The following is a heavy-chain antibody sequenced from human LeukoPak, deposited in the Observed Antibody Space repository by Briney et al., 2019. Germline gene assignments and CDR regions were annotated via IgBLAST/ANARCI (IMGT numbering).Heavy chain of an antibody. V-gene: IGHV1-2*02. CDR2: MNPNSGAT. D-gene: IGHD4-17*01. CDR1: GYTFTDSY. CDR3: ARGGGDYDWFDP. Sequence: GASVKVSCKASGYTFTDSYIHWVRQAPGQGLEWMGWMNPNSGATDSAQKFQGRVTMTRDTSISTAYMELSRLRSDDTAVYYCARGGGDYDWFDPWGQGTLVTVSS. J-gene: IGHJ5*02.